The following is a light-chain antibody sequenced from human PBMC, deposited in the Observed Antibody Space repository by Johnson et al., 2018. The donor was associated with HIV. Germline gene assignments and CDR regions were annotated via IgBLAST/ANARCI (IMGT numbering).Light chain of an antibody. CDR2: DNN. Sequence: QSVLTQPPSVSAAPGQMVTISCSGSSSNIGRNYVSWYQQLPGTAPKLLIYDNNKRPSGIPDRFSGSKSGTSATLGITGLQTGDEADYYCGTWDSSLSAVFGTGTKVTVL. V-gene: IGLV1-51*01. CDR1: SSNIGRNY. J-gene: IGLJ1*01. CDR3: GTWDSSLSAV.